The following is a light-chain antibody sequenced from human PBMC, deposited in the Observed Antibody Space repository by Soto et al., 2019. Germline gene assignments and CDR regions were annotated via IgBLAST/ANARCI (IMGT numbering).Light chain of an antibody. Sequence: QSALTQPASVSGSPGQSITISCTGSSSDVGGYNYVSWYQQQSGKAPKLIIHEVSNRPSGVSNRFSGSKSGNTDSVIISGLQAEDEADYYCDSYTSSRAYVFGIGTKVTVL. V-gene: IGLV2-14*01. CDR2: EVS. CDR1: SSDVGGYNY. CDR3: DSYTSSRAYV. J-gene: IGLJ1*01.